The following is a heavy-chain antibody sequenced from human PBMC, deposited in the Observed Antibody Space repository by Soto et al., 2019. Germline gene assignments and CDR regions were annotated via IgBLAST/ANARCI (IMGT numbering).Heavy chain of an antibody. V-gene: IGHV5-10-1*03. CDR2: IDPSDSYT. CDR1: GYSFTSYW. CDR3: ARGRAIAAAGMCVGNN. D-gene: IGHD6-13*01. Sequence: EVQLVQSGAEVKKPGESLRISCKGSGYSFTSYWISWVRQMPGKGLEWMGRIDPSDSYTNYSPSFQGHVTISADKSISTAYLQWSSLKASDTAMYYCARGRAIAAAGMCVGNNWGQGTLVTVSS. J-gene: IGHJ4*02.